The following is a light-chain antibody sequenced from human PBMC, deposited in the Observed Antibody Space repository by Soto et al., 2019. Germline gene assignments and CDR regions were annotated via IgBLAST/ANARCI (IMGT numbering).Light chain of an antibody. J-gene: IGLJ2*01. CDR1: SSDIGGYNY. CDR3: SSYASGSTHVV. CDR2: EVN. V-gene: IGLV2-14*01. Sequence: QSALTQPASMSGSPGQSITISCTGTSSDIGGYNYVSWYQQHPGKAPKLIIYEVNNRPSGVSNRFSGSKSGNTASLTISGLQAEDEANYYCSSYASGSTHVVFGGGTKLTVL.